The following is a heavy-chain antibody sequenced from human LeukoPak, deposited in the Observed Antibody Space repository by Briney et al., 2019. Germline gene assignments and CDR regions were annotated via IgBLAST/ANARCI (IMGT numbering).Heavy chain of an antibody. CDR3: ARAGPLMVRGVIEVYNWFDP. J-gene: IGHJ5*02. CDR2: INPNSGGT. D-gene: IGHD3-10*01. V-gene: IGHV1-2*04. CDR1: GYTFTGYY. Sequence: GASVKVSCKASGYTFTGYYMHWVRQAPGQGLEWMGWINPNSGGTNYAQKFQGWVTMTRDTSLSTAYMELSRLRSDDTAVYYCARAGPLMVRGVIEVYNWFDPWGQGTLVTVSS.